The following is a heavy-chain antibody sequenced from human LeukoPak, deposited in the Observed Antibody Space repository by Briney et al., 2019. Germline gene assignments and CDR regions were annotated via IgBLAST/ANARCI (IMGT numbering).Heavy chain of an antibody. V-gene: IGHV3-30*03. CDR1: GFTFSSFG. J-gene: IGHJ4*02. CDR2: LSYDGTNN. CDR3: ARDWADFWSGYPFDY. Sequence: GGSLRLSCAASGFTFSSFGMHWVRQAPGKGLGWVAVLSYDGTNNYYADSVKGRFTISRDNSKDTLYLQMNSLRSEDTAVYYCARDWADFWSGYPFDYWGQGTLVTVSS. D-gene: IGHD3-3*01.